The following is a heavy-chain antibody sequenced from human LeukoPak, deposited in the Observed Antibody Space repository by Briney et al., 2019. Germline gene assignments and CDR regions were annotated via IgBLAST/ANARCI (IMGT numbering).Heavy chain of an antibody. J-gene: IGHJ4*02. CDR3: ARHSTSASGTYALDF. Sequence: GESLKISCKGYGYSFSTYWIGWVRQMPGKGLEWMGIIYPHDSDTRYSPSFQGQVTISADKSVSTAYLQWSSLRASDTAMYYCARHSTSASGTYALDFWGQGTLVTVPS. D-gene: IGHD3-10*01. CDR1: GYSFSTYW. V-gene: IGHV5-51*01. CDR2: IYPHDSDT.